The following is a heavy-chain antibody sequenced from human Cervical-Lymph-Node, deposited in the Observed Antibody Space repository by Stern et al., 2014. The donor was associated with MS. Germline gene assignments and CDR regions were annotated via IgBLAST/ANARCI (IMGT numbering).Heavy chain of an antibody. CDR2: MYHGGRS. CDR1: GDSISSGGYS. Sequence: QLQLQESGSGLVKPSQTLSLTCAVSGDSISSGGYSWSWIRQPPGKGLEWIGSMYHGGRSSYNPSLRGRVTRSVDRSKNQFSLRLSSETAADTAVYYCARGLYSSSSVWAYWGQGTLVTVSS. J-gene: IGHJ4*02. V-gene: IGHV4-30-2*01. CDR3: ARGLYSSSSVWAY. D-gene: IGHD6-6*01.